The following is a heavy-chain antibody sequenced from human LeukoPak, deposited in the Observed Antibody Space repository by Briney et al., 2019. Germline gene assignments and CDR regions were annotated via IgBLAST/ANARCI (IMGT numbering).Heavy chain of an antibody. CDR3: ARALVNTYYYGSGSYQNSYYYYDMDV. CDR2: INHSGST. V-gene: IGHV4-34*01. Sequence: SEILSLTCAVYGGSFSAYSWSWIRQPPGKGPEWIGEINHSGSTNYNPSLKSRVTISVDTSKNQFSLKLSSVTAADTAVYYCARALVNTYYYGSGSYQNSYYYYDMDVWGQGTTVTVSS. CDR1: GGSFSAYS. D-gene: IGHD3-10*01. J-gene: IGHJ6*02.